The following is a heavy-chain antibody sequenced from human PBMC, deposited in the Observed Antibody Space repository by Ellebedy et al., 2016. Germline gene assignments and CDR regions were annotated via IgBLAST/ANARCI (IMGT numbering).Heavy chain of an antibody. CDR1: GGFITSGNYY. Sequence: SETLSLXCTVSGGFITSGNYYWSWIRQPAGKGLEWIGRIYASGSTNYNPSLKSRVTISVDTSKNQFSLKLSSVTAADTAVYYCARGVQGIVVVPGAKYYYYYMDVWGTGTTVTVSS. CDR3: ARGVQGIVVVPGAKYYYYYMDV. J-gene: IGHJ6*03. CDR2: IYASGST. D-gene: IGHD2-2*01. V-gene: IGHV4-61*02.